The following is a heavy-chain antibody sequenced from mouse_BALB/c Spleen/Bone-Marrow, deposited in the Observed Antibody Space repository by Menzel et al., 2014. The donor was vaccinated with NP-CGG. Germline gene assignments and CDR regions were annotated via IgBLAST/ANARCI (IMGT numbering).Heavy chain of an antibody. J-gene: IGHJ4*01. D-gene: IGHD2-4*01. V-gene: IGHV1S34*01. Sequence: LVETGASVKISCKASGYSFTGYYMHWVKQSHGKSLEWIGYISCYNGATSYNQKFKGKATFTVDTSSSTAYMQFNSLTSEDSAVYYCARLRGDYDGYAMDYWGQGTSVTVSS. CDR2: ISCYNGAT. CDR3: ARLRGDYDGYAMDY. CDR1: GYSFTGYY.